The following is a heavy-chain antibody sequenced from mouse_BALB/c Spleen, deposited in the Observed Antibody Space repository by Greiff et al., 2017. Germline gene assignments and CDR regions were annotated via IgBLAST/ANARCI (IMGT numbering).Heavy chain of an antibody. V-gene: IGHV1-54*01. CDR1: GYAFTNYL. Sequence: QVQLKESGAELVRPGTSVKVSCKASGYAFTNYLIEWVKQRPGQGLEWIGVINPGSGGTNYNEKFKGKATLTADKSSSTAYMQLSSLTSDDSAVYFCARKEEASYYGSLYAMDYWGQGTSVTVSS. D-gene: IGHD2-9*01. J-gene: IGHJ4*01. CDR2: INPGSGGT. CDR3: ARKEEASYYGSLYAMDY.